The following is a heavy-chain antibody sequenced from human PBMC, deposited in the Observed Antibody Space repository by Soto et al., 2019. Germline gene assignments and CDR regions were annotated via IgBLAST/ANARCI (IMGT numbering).Heavy chain of an antibody. D-gene: IGHD3-16*01. J-gene: IGHJ6*03. CDR1: GGSFSSSSYY. CDR2: IYYSGST. V-gene: IGHV4-39*01. CDR3: ARLSYVYFWGSSLDYYYYMDV. Sequence: SETLSLTCTVSGGSFSSSSYYWGWIRQPPGKGLEWIGSIYYSGSTYYNPSLKSRVTISVDTSKNQFSLKLSSVTAADTAVYYCARLSYVYFWGSSLDYYYYMDVWGKGTTVTVSS.